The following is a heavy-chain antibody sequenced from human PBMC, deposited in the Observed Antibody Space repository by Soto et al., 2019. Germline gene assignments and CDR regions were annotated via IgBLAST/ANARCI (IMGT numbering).Heavy chain of an antibody. CDR1: GFTFSDYY. Sequence: QVQLVESGGGLVKPGGSLRLSCAASGFTFSDYYMSWIRQAPGKGLEWVSYISSSSSYTNYADSVKGRFTISRDNAKNSLYLQMNSLRAEDTAVYYCARGGETTMVRGVITSRFDPWGQGTLVTVSS. CDR2: ISSSSSYT. V-gene: IGHV3-11*05. D-gene: IGHD3-10*01. J-gene: IGHJ5*02. CDR3: ARGGETTMVRGVITSRFDP.